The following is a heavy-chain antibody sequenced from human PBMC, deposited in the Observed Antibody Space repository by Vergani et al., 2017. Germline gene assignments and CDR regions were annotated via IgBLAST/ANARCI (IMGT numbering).Heavy chain of an antibody. CDR2: MRSKANSYAT. CDR1: GFTFSGSA. V-gene: IGHV3-73*01. J-gene: IGHJ4*02. Sequence: EVQLVESGGGLVQPGGSLKLSCAASGFTFSGSAMHWVRQASGKGLEWVGRMRSKANSYATAYAASVKGRFTISRDDSKNTAYLQMNSLKTEDTAVYYCTRHDDYDYVLVSYRHFDYWGQGTLVTVSS. CDR3: TRHDDYDYVLVSYRHFDY. D-gene: IGHD3-16*02.